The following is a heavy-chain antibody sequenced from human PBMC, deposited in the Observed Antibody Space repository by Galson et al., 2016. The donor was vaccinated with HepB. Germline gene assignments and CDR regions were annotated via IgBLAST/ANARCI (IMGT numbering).Heavy chain of an antibody. Sequence: SLRLSCAASGFTFGDYWMTWVRQAPGRGLEWVANIRRDGTQINYVDSVKGRFSISRDNAKNSLYLQMNSLRAEDTAVYYCARGGDPGTLITVFGVVIPSSYYIDVWGKGTTVTVSS. CDR2: IRRDGTQI. CDR1: GFTFGDYW. CDR3: ARGGDPGTLITVFGVVIPSSYYIDV. D-gene: IGHD3-3*01. J-gene: IGHJ6*03. V-gene: IGHV3-7*03.